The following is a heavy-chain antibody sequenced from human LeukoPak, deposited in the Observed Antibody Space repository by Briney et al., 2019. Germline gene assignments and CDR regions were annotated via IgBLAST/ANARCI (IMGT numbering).Heavy chain of an antibody. CDR1: GFTVSSNY. Sequence: GGSLRLSCAASGFTVSSNYMRWVRQAPGKGLEWVSVIYSGGSTYYADSVKGRFTISRDNSKNTLYLQMNSLRAEDTAVYYCASLMGATRKYAFDIWGQGTMVTVSS. CDR2: IYSGGST. CDR3: ASLMGATRKYAFDI. J-gene: IGHJ3*02. D-gene: IGHD1-26*01. V-gene: IGHV3-66*01.